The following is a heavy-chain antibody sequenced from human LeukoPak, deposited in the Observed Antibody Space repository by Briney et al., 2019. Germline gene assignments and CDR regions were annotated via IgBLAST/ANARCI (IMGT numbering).Heavy chain of an antibody. J-gene: IGHJ4*02. CDR2: ISASGGNT. CDR1: GFTFSSYA. D-gene: IGHD3-3*01. CDR3: AKGINFGVITDFDY. V-gene: IGHV3-23*01. Sequence: GGSLGLSCAASGFTFSSYAMSWVRQAPGKGLEWVSAISASGGNTYYADSVKGRFTISRDNSKNTLYLQMNSLRAEDTAVYYCAKGINFGVITDFDYWGQGTLVTVSS.